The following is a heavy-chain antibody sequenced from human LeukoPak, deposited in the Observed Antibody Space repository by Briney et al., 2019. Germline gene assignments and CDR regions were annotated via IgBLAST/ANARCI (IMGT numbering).Heavy chain of an antibody. V-gene: IGHV3-21*01. CDR1: GFTFSSYS. CDR2: ISSSSSYI. Sequence: GGSLRLSCAASGFTFSSYSMNWVRQAPGKGLEWVSSISSSSSYIYYADSVKGRLTISRDNAKNSLYLQMNSLRAEDTAVYYCASIAVAGTVDYWGQGTLVTVSS. J-gene: IGHJ4*02. D-gene: IGHD6-19*01. CDR3: ASIAVAGTVDY.